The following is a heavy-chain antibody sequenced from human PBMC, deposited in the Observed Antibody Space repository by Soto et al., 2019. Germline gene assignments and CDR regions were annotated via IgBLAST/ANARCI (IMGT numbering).Heavy chain of an antibody. V-gene: IGHV1-69*02. CDR3: ARVGKYCSSTSCYSYYYMDV. J-gene: IGHJ6*03. Sequence: SVKVFCKASGGTFSSYTISWVRQAPGQGLEWMGRIIPILGIANYAQKFQGRVTITADKSTSTAYMELSSLRSEDTAVYYCARVGKYCSSTSCYSYYYMDVWGKGTTVTVSS. CDR2: IIPILGIA. D-gene: IGHD2-2*01. CDR1: GGTFSSYT.